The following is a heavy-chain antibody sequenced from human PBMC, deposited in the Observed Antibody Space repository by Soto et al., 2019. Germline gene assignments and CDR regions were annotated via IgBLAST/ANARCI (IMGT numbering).Heavy chain of an antibody. CDR3: AKDSTIFGVASGYYFDY. Sequence: LRLSCAASGFTFDEYAMHWVRQAPGKGLEWVSGISWNSGIIVYADSVKGRFTISRDNAKNSLYLQMNSLRAEDTALYYCAKDSTIFGVASGYYFDYWGQGTLVTVSS. V-gene: IGHV3-9*01. D-gene: IGHD3-3*01. CDR2: ISWNSGII. CDR1: GFTFDEYA. J-gene: IGHJ4*01.